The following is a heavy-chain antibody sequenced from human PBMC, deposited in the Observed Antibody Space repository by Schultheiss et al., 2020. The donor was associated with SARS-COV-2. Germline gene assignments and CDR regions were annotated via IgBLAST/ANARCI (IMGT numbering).Heavy chain of an antibody. CDR3: ARFSYDFWSDDTDYGMDV. CDR1: GFTFDDYA. CDR2: ISGSGGST. J-gene: IGHJ6*02. V-gene: IGHV3-23*01. D-gene: IGHD3-3*01. Sequence: GESLKISCAASGFTFDDYAMTWVRQAPGKGLEWVSAISGSGGSTYYADSVKGRFTISRDNSKNTLYLQMNSLRAEDTAVYYCARFSYDFWSDDTDYGMDVWGQGTTVTVSS.